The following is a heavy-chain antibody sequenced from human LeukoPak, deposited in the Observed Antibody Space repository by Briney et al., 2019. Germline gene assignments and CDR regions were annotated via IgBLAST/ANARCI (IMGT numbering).Heavy chain of an antibody. Sequence: PGGSLRLSCVASGFTFRNYSMNWVRQAPGKGLEWVSYIRSSSSTMYYADSVKGRFTISRDNAKKSLYLQMNSLRAEDTAVYYCARWDDSSGYYPYYFDYWGQGTLVTVSS. J-gene: IGHJ4*02. CDR2: IRSSSSTM. CDR1: GFTFRNYS. V-gene: IGHV3-48*04. D-gene: IGHD3-22*01. CDR3: ARWDDSSGYYPYYFDY.